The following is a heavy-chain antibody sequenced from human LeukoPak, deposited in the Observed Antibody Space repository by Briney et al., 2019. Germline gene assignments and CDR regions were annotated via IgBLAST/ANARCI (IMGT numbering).Heavy chain of an antibody. V-gene: IGHV1-2*06. CDR1: GYTFTGYY. D-gene: IGHD1-26*01. Sequence: ASVKVSCKASGYTFTGYYMHWVRQAPGKGIEWMGRINPNSGGTNYAQKFHGRVTMTRDTSISTAYMELSRLRSDDTAVYYCARDSDIVGATGFDYWGQGTLVTVSS. J-gene: IGHJ4*02. CDR3: ARDSDIVGATGFDY. CDR2: INPNSGGT.